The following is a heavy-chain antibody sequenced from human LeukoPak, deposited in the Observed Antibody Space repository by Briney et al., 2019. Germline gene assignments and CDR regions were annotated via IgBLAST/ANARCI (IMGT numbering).Heavy chain of an antibody. V-gene: IGHV4-39*07. J-gene: IGHJ4*02. Sequence: PSETLSFTCTVSGGSISSSSYYWGWIRQPPGKGLEWIGSIYYSGSTYYNPSLKSRVTISVDTSKNQFSLKLSSVTAADTAVYYCASSPQKYSSSWYWTYYFDYWGQGTLVTVSS. CDR3: ASSPQKYSSSWYWTYYFDY. CDR2: IYYSGST. CDR1: GGSISSSSYY. D-gene: IGHD6-13*01.